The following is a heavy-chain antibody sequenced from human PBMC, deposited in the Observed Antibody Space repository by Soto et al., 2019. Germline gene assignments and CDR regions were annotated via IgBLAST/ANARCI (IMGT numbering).Heavy chain of an antibody. CDR2: ISHSGST. CDR3: ARGFEQQLVLYYYYGMDV. J-gene: IGHJ6*02. V-gene: IGHV4-34*01. CDR1: VGSFSGYY. Sequence: SETLSLTCAVYVGSFSGYYWSWIRQPPGQGLEWIGEISHSGSTNYNPSLKSRVTISVDTSKNQFSLTLNSVTAADRAVYYCARGFEQQLVLYYYYGMDVWGQGTPVTVSS. D-gene: IGHD6-6*01.